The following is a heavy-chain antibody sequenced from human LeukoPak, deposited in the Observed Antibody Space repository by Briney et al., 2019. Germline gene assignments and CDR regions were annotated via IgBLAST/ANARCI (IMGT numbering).Heavy chain of an antibody. CDR3: AHRHSSSWYFDY. J-gene: IGHJ4*02. V-gene: IGHV2-5*02. D-gene: IGHD6-13*01. CDR2: IYWDGDE. CDR1: GCSLFTSGVG. Sequence: SGPTLVNPTQTLTLTCTFSGCSLFTSGVGVGWIRQPPGKALEWLALIYWDGDERYSPSLKSRLTITKDTSKNQVVLTMTNMDPVDTATYYCAHRHSSSWYFDYWGQGTLVTVSS.